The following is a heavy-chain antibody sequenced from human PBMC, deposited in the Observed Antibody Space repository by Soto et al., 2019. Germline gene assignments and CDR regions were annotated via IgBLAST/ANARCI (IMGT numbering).Heavy chain of an antibody. J-gene: IGHJ4*02. D-gene: IGHD4-17*01. CDR2: IYYSGST. V-gene: IGHV4-59*08. CDR3: ARIGLTTALL. Sequence: NPSETLSLTCTVSGGSISSYYWSWIRQPPGKGLEWIGYIYYSGSTNYNPSLKSRVTISVDTSKNQFSLKLSSVTAADTAVYYCARIGLTTALLWGQGTLVTGSS. CDR1: GGSISSYY.